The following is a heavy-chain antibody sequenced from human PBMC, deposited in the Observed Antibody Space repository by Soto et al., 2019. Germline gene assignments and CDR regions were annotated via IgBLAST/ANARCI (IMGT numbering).Heavy chain of an antibody. V-gene: IGHV3-11*01. J-gene: IGHJ4*02. CDR2: ISHNSDSF. CDR3: AREDLCTTGTCLLLRRKTNYFDY. CDR1: GFSFGDYY. D-gene: IGHD2-8*01. Sequence: QVQLVESGGGLVKPGESLRVSCTASGFSFGDYYMSWIHQAPGKGLERISYISHNSDSFYYADSVKGRFTVSRDNSKNSLLLQMDNLRAEDTAVYYCAREDLCTTGTCLLLRRKTNYFDYWGPGTQVTVSS.